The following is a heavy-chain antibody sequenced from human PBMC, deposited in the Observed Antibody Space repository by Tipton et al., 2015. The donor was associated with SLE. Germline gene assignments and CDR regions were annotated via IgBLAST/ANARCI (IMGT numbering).Heavy chain of an antibody. CDR3: AREGNWAGEVDY. V-gene: IGHV3-30*04. D-gene: IGHD7-27*01. CDR2: ISYDGSYT. J-gene: IGHJ4*02. Sequence: SLRLSCVASGFTFSSYVMHWVRQAPGKGLEWVAAISYDGSYTYYTDSVKGRFTISRDNSKNTVYLQMNSLRGEEKAVYYCAREGNWAGEVDYWGPGTLVTVSS. CDR1: GFTFSSYV.